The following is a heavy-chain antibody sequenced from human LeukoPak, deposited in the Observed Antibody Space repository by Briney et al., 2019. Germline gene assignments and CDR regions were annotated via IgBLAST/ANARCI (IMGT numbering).Heavy chain of an antibody. Sequence: GGSLRLSCAASGFAFSSYSMNWVRQAPGKGLEWISYTSSRSNTIYYADSVKGRFSISRDNAENSLYLQMSSLRAEDTAVYYCARDRSVVAGRYYFDYWGQGTLVTVSS. J-gene: IGHJ4*02. CDR3: ARDRSVVAGRYYFDY. V-gene: IGHV3-48*04. CDR2: TSSRSNTI. D-gene: IGHD6-19*01. CDR1: GFAFSSYS.